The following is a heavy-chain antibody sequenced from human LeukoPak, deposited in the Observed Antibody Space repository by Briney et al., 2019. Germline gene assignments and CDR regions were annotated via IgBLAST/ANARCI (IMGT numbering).Heavy chain of an antibody. CDR3: GREWRDMDATTGFDY. V-gene: IGHV3-21*01. CDR1: GFTFSSYN. D-gene: IGHD2-15*01. Sequence: GGSLRLSCAASGFTFSSYNMSWVRQAPGKGLEWVSSISSSSSYIYYADSVKGRFTISRDNAKNSLYLQMNSLRAEDTAVYYCGREWRDMDATTGFDYWGQGTLVTVSS. CDR2: ISSSSSYI. J-gene: IGHJ4*02.